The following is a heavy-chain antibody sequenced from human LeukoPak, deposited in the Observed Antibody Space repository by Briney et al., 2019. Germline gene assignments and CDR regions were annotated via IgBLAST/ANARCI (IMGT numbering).Heavy chain of an antibody. CDR2: IASDGSHT. CDR1: GFTFSNYF. D-gene: IGHD2-21*02. V-gene: IGHV3-30-3*01. CDR3: ARERQDTVIHSGAFNI. Sequence: GGSLRLSCAASGFTFSNYFMHWVRQAPGKGLEWVADIASDGSHTFYVESVKGRFTISRDNYKNTLYLQMNSLGPEDTAVYFCARERQDTVIHSGAFNIWGQGTMVTVSS. J-gene: IGHJ3*02.